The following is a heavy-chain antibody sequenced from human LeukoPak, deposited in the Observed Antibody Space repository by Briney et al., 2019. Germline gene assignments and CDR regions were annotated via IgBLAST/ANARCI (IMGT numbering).Heavy chain of an antibody. CDR2: IYNCGST. CDR1: GGSITYYY. CDR3: ARGISGTTGWPIKYYFDF. J-gene: IGHJ4*02. D-gene: IGHD1-7*01. V-gene: IGHV4-4*07. Sequence: PSETLSLTCTVSGGSITYYYWNWIRQPAGKALEWIGRIYNCGSTDYKHSLNSRVTMSLDTSKTQLSLELSSVTAAETAVYYCARGISGTTGWPIKYYFDFWGQGTPVTVSS.